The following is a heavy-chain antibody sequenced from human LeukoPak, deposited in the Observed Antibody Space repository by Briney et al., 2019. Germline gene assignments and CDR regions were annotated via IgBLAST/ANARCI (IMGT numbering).Heavy chain of an antibody. Sequence: GGSLRLSCAASRFTFSSSSMNWVRQAPGKGLEWVSYISSGSGTIHYADSVKGRFTTSRDNAKNSLFLEMNSLRDEDTAVYYCAREEYWGQGTLVTVSS. J-gene: IGHJ4*02. CDR1: RFTFSSSS. CDR3: AREEY. CDR2: ISSGSGTI. V-gene: IGHV3-48*02.